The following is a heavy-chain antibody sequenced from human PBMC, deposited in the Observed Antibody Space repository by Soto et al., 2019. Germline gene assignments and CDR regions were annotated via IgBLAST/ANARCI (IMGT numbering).Heavy chain of an antibody. Sequence: QVQLVESGGGVVQPGRSLSLSCAASGFTVSSYAMHWVRQAPGNGLARVAVISYDGSNKYYAVSGQGRFTSARVNSTNTLYLQMNSLRAEDTDVYYCATEVTAARAVKLYDYYYYGMDVWGQGTTVTVSS. D-gene: IGHD6-6*01. V-gene: IGHV3-30-3*01. J-gene: IGHJ6*02. CDR1: GFTVSSYA. CDR3: ATEVTAARAVKLYDYYYYGMDV. CDR2: ISYDGSNK.